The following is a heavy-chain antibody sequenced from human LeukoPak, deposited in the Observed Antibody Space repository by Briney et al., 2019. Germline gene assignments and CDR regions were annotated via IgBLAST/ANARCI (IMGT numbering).Heavy chain of an antibody. CDR3: AKDHSSGCPGSAYFDY. Sequence: GRSLRLSCAASGFTFSSYGMHWVRQAPGKELEWVAVISYDGSNKYYADSVKGRFTISRDNSKNTLYLQMNSLRAEDTAVYYCAKDHSSGCPGSAYFDYWGQGTLVTVSS. J-gene: IGHJ4*02. V-gene: IGHV3-30*18. CDR2: ISYDGSNK. D-gene: IGHD6-25*01. CDR1: GFTFSSYG.